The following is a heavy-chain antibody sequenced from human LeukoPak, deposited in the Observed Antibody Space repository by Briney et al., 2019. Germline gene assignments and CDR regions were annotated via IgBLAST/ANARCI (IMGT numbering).Heavy chain of an antibody. CDR1: GGTFSSYA. Sequence: SVKVSCKASGGTFSSYAISWVRQAPGQGLEWMGGIIPIFGTTNYAHKFQGRVTITADESTSTAYMELSSLRSEDTAVYYCARDGYYGSGSYYTTLDYWGQGTLVTVSS. CDR3: ARDGYYGSGSYYTTLDY. J-gene: IGHJ4*02. V-gene: IGHV1-69*13. CDR2: IIPIFGTT. D-gene: IGHD3-10*01.